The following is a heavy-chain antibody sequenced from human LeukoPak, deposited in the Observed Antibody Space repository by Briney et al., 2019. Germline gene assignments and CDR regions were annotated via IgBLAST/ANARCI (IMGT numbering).Heavy chain of an antibody. CDR3: ARGGSSSSWYFDY. CDR2: ISSSSSYI. D-gene: IGHD2-15*01. Sequence: GGSLRLSCAASGFTLSSYSMNWVRQAPGEGLGGVSSISSSSSYIFYADSAKGRFTISRDNSKNSLYLQMNSLRAEDTAVYYCARGGSSSSWYFDYWGQGTLVTVSS. CDR1: GFTLSSYS. J-gene: IGHJ4*02. V-gene: IGHV3-21*01.